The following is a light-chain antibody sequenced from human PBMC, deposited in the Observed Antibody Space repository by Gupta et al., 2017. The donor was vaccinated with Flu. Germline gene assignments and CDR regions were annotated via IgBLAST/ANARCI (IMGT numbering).Light chain of an antibody. CDR2: KAS. Sequence: PSTLSASVGDRVTITCRASQSISSWLAWYQQKPGKAPNLLIYKASSLKSGVPSRFSGSGSGTEFTLTISSLQPDDFATYFCQHENSYLNTFGQGTRLQIK. J-gene: IGKJ5*01. CDR1: QSISSW. V-gene: IGKV1-5*03. CDR3: QHENSYLNT.